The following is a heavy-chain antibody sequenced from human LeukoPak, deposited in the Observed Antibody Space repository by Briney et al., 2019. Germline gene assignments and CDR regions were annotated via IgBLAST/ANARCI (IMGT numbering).Heavy chain of an antibody. V-gene: IGHV3-21*01. CDR1: GFTFSSYS. D-gene: IGHD3-22*01. J-gene: IGHJ4*02. Sequence: GGSLGLSCAASGFTFSSYSMNWVRQAPGKGLEWVSSISSSSSYIYYADSVKGRFTTSRDNAKNALYLQMNSLRAEDTAVYYCARGGASSYYDSSGYSDYWGQGTLVTVSS. CDR2: ISSSSSYI. CDR3: ARGGASSYYDSSGYSDY.